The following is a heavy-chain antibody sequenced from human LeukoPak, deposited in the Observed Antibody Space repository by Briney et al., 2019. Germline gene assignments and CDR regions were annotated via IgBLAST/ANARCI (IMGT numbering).Heavy chain of an antibody. Sequence: GGSLRLSCAASGFTFSSYSMNWVRQAPGKGLEWVSSISSSSSYIYYADSVKGRFTISRDNAKNSLYLQMNSLRAEDTAVYYCARRVHSSFFPRGDLGGQGTRVSVST. J-gene: IGHJ5*02. CDR3: ARRVHSSFFPRGDL. CDR2: ISSSSSYI. CDR1: GFTFSSYS. D-gene: IGHD3-22*01. V-gene: IGHV3-21*01.